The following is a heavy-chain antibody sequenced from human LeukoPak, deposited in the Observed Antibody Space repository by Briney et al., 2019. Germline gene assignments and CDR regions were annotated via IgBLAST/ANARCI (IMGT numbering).Heavy chain of an antibody. CDR1: GFTFDDYA. CDR3: AKDRYYGSGSSVDY. J-gene: IGHJ4*02. D-gene: IGHD3-10*01. CDR2: ISWNSGSI. Sequence: GRSLGLSCAASGFTFDDYAMHWVRQAPGKGLEWVSGISWNSGSIGYADSVKGRFTISRDNAKNSLYLQMNSLRAEDTALYYCAKDRYYGSGSSVDYWGQGTLVTVSS. V-gene: IGHV3-9*01.